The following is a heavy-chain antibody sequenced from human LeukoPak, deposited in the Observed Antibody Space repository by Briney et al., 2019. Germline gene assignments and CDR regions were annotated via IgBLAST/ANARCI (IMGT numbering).Heavy chain of an antibody. CDR1: GFTFSSYA. D-gene: IGHD3-10*01. V-gene: IGHV3-23*01. J-gene: IGHJ6*03. CDR3: AKVLGYYGSGSYLSPYYMDV. Sequence: GGSLRLSCAASGFTFSSYAMNWVRQAPGKGLEWVSVISGSGATIDYADSVKGRFTISRDNSKNTLYLQMNSLRAEDTAVYYCAKVLGYYGSGSYLSPYYMDVWGKGTTVTVSS. CDR2: ISGSGATI.